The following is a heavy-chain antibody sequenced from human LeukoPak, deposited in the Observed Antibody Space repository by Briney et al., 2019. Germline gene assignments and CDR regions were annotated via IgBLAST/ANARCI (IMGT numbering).Heavy chain of an antibody. CDR1: GFTFSSYE. CDR3: AKDGSSWYRGWFDP. J-gene: IGHJ5*02. D-gene: IGHD6-13*01. V-gene: IGHV3-48*03. CDR2: ISSSGSTI. Sequence: GGSLRLSCAASGFTFSSYEMNWVRQAPGKGLEWVSYISSSGSTIYYADSVKGRFTISRDNAKNSLYLQMNSLRAEDTAVYYCAKDGSSWYRGWFDPWGQGTLVTVSS.